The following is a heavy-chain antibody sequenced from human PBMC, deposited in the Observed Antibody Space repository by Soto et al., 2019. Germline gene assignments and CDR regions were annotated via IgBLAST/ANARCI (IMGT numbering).Heavy chain of an antibody. J-gene: IGHJ6*02. CDR1: GYTFTSYA. Sequence: ASVKVSCKASGYTFTSYAMHWVRQAPGQRLEWMGWINAGNGNTKYSQKFQGRVTITRDTSASTACMELSSLRSEDTAVYYCASHIVVPAAPPEYYYYGMDVWGQGTTVTVSS. D-gene: IGHD2-2*01. V-gene: IGHV1-3*01. CDR3: ASHIVVPAAPPEYYYYGMDV. CDR2: INAGNGNT.